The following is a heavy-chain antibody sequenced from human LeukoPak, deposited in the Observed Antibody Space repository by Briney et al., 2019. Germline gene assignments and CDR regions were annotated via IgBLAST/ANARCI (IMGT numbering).Heavy chain of an antibody. V-gene: IGHV1-69*05. CDR2: IIPVFGTA. Sequence: GSSVKVSCKASGGTFSSYAIIWVRQAPGQGLEWMGGIIPVFGTANYAQKFQGRVTITTDESTSTAYMELSSLRSEDTAVYYCVRQHYGDTGGVVDYWGQGTLVTVSS. D-gene: IGHD2-8*02. J-gene: IGHJ4*02. CDR3: VRQHYGDTGGVVDY. CDR1: GGTFSSYA.